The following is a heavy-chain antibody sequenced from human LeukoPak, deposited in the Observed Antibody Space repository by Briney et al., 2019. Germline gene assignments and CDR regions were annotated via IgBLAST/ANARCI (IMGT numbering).Heavy chain of an antibody. CDR1: GYTFTGYY. Sequence: ASVKVSCKASGYTFTGYYMHWVRQAPGQGLEWMGWINPNSGGTNYAQKFQGRVTMTRDTSISTAYMELSRLRSDDTAVYYCARDKSGVFDYYDSSGYYPYWGQGTLVTVSS. V-gene: IGHV1-2*02. J-gene: IGHJ4*02. CDR3: ARDKSGVFDYYDSSGYYPY. D-gene: IGHD3-22*01. CDR2: INPNSGGT.